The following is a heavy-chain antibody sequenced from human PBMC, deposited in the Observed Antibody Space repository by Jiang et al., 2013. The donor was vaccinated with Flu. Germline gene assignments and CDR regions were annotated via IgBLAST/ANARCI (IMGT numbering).Heavy chain of an antibody. Sequence: LLKPSETLSLTCTVSSGSIRNYYWNWIRQPPGKRLEWIGYIDHSGNTNYNPSLKSRASMSVDTSKSQFSLRLTSVTAADTAVYYCASRLGGYYYGMDVWGQGTTVTVSS. J-gene: IGHJ6*02. CDR1: SGSIRNYY. CDR3: ASRLGGYYYGMDV. V-gene: IGHV4-59*08. CDR2: IDHSGNT. D-gene: IGHD3-10*01.